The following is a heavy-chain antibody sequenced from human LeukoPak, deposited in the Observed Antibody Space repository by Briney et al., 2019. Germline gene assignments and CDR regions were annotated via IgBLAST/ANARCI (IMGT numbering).Heavy chain of an antibody. Sequence: PGGSLRLSCAASGFTFSSYAMSWVRQAPGKGLEWVSGISGSGGSTYYADSVKGRFTISRDNSKNTLYLQMNSLRAEDTAVYYCAKGDYYYGSGSYYIFDYWGQGTLVTVSS. CDR2: ISGSGGST. D-gene: IGHD3-10*01. CDR1: GFTFSSYA. CDR3: AKGDYYYGSGSYYIFDY. V-gene: IGHV3-23*01. J-gene: IGHJ4*02.